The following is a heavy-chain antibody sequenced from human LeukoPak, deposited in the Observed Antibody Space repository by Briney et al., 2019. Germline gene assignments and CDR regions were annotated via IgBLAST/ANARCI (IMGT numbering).Heavy chain of an antibody. V-gene: IGHV1-2*02. CDR1: GYTFTGYY. Sequence: ASVKVSCKASGYTFTGYYMHWVRQAPGQGLEWMGWINPNSGGTNYAQRFQGRVTMTRDTSISTAYMELSRPRTYGTAVDYWATNSEVHCPCFFYLWGQGTLVTLFS. D-gene: IGHD2-8*01. CDR2: INPNSGGT. J-gene: IGHJ5*02. CDR3: ATNSEVHCPCFFYL.